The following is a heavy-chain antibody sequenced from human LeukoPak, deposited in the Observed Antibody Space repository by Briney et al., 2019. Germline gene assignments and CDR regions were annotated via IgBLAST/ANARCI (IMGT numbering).Heavy chain of an antibody. V-gene: IGHV4-59*01. CDR2: IYYSGST. CDR1: GGSISSYY. Sequence: PSETLSLTCTVSGGSISSYYWSWIRQPPGKGLEWIGYIYYSGSTNYNPSLKSRVTISVDTSKNQFSLKLSSVTAADTAVYYCARVFPGYSGSYTAPCYFDYWGQGTLVTVSS. CDR3: ARVFPGYSGSYTAPCYFDY. J-gene: IGHJ4*02. D-gene: IGHD1-26*01.